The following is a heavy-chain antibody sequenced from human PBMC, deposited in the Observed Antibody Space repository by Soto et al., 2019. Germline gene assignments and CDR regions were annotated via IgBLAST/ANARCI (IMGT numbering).Heavy chain of an antibody. CDR1: GFTFSSYA. CDR2: ISGSGGST. D-gene: IGHD4-4*01. Sequence: GGSLRLSCAASGFTFSSYAMSWVRQAPGKGLEWVSAISGSGGSTYYADSVKGRFTISRDNSKNTLYLQMNSLRAEDTAIYYCAKDLDYSPASDYYYGMDVWGQGTTVTVSS. CDR3: AKDLDYSPASDYYYGMDV. V-gene: IGHV3-23*01. J-gene: IGHJ6*02.